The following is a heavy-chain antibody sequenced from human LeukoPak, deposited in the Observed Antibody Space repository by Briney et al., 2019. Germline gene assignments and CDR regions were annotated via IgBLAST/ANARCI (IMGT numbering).Heavy chain of an antibody. D-gene: IGHD3-16*01. J-gene: IGHJ3*02. CDR1: GGSISSGSYY. Sequence: NPSQTLSLTCTVSGGSISSGSYYWSWIRQPAGKGLEWIGRFYTSGSTNYNPSLKSRVTISVDTSKNQFSLKLQSVTAADTGVYYCARGLVWRFLFDSRRDSFDIWGQGTTITVSS. CDR2: FYTSGST. CDR3: ARGLVWRFLFDSRRDSFDI. V-gene: IGHV4-61*02.